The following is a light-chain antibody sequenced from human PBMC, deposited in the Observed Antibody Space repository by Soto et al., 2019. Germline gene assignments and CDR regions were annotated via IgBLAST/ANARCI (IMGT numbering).Light chain of an antibody. Sequence: DIVMTQSPLSLPVSPGEPAPISCRSSQSLLQSNGYDYLDWYLQKPGQSPQLLIYLGSNRASGVPDRFSGSGSGTDFTLKISRVEAEDVGVYYCMQGLQTPLTFDGGTKVEIK. CDR1: QSLLQSNGYDY. CDR2: LGS. J-gene: IGKJ4*01. CDR3: MQGLQTPLT. V-gene: IGKV2-28*01.